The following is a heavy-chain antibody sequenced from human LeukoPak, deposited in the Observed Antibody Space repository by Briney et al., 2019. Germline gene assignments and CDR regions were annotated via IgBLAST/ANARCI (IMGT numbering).Heavy chain of an antibody. CDR1: GGSISSGRYY. V-gene: IGHV4-61*02. Sequence: PSETLSLTCTVSGGSISSGRYYWSWIRQPAGKGLEWIGRIYTSGSTNYNSSFKSRVTISVDTSKNQFSLKLSSVTAADTAMNYCARESSSWYRILDYWGQGTLVTVSS. CDR2: IYTSGST. CDR3: ARESSSWYRILDY. D-gene: IGHD6-13*01. J-gene: IGHJ4*02.